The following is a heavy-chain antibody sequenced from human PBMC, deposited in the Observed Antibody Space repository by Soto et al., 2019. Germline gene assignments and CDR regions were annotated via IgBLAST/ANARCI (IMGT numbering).Heavy chain of an antibody. J-gene: IGHJ3*02. D-gene: IGHD3-16*02. CDR2: LYHSGST. Sequence: QVQLQESGPGLVKPSGTLSLTCAVSGGSISSSNWWSWVRQPPGKGLEWIGELYHSGSTNYNPSLKSRVTISVDKSKNQFALKLSPVTGADTAVYYCARDPVMITCGGVIDTDAFDIWGQGTMVTVSS. V-gene: IGHV4-4*02. CDR1: GGSISSSNW. CDR3: ARDPVMITCGGVIDTDAFDI.